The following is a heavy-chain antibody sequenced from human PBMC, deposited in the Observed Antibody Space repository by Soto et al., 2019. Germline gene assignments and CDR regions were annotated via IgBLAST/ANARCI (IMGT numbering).Heavy chain of an antibody. CDR1: GFPFSSFT. D-gene: IGHD3-22*01. V-gene: IGHV3-48*02. J-gene: IGHJ4*02. Sequence: GGSLGLFCAASGFPFSSFTIHWVRQAPGKGLEWVSYVNSGSSTIYYADSVKGRFTISRDNAKNSLYLQMNSLRDEDTAVYYFATPPKDYYDGSGHPDSSNRGQGTLVPVSS. CDR3: ATPPKDYYDGSGHPDSSN. CDR2: VNSGSSTI.